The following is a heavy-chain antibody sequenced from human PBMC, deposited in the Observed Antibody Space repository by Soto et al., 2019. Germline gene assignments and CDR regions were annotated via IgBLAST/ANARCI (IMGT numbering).Heavy chain of an antibody. J-gene: IGHJ5*02. Sequence: PEETLSLTCTVSGGSISSYYWSWIRQPPGKGLEWIGYIYYSGSTNYNPSLKSRVTISVDTSKNQFSLKLSSVTAADTAVYYCARDVSSGWYWFDPWGQGTLVTVSS. CDR2: IYYSGST. D-gene: IGHD6-19*01. CDR3: ARDVSSGWYWFDP. V-gene: IGHV4-59*01. CDR1: GGSISSYY.